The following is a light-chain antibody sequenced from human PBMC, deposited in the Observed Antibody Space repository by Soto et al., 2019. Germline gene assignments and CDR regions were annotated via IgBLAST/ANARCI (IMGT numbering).Light chain of an antibody. Sequence: QSVLAQPRSVSGSPGQAVTISCTGTSSDVGGYNYVSWYQQHPGKAPKLMIYDVSKRPSGVRDRFSGSNSGNPASLPLSGLQVEDEADYYCCSYAGRYNFEVFGTGTKVTVL. CDR1: SSDVGGYNY. CDR2: DVS. J-gene: IGLJ1*01. V-gene: IGLV2-11*01. CDR3: CSYAGRYNFEV.